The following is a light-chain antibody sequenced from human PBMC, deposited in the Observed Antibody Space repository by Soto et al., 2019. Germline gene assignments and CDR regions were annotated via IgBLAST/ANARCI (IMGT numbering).Light chain of an antibody. V-gene: IGLV1-44*01. CDR3: AAWDASLNGYV. J-gene: IGLJ1*01. CDR1: SSNIGSNT. Sequence: QFVLTQPPSPSGTPGQRVTSSCSGSSSNIGSNTVNWYQQLPGTAPKLLIYSNNQRPSGVPDRFSGSKSGTSASLAISGLQSEDEADYYCAAWDASLNGYVFGTGTKVTVL. CDR2: SNN.